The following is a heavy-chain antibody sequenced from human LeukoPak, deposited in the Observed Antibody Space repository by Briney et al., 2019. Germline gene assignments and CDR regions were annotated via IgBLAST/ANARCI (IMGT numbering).Heavy chain of an antibody. J-gene: IGHJ4*02. CDR2: IGISSNKI. CDR3: ARKGGPLGPPFDN. V-gene: IGHV3-21*01. D-gene: IGHD7-27*01. CDR1: GFTLRSYT. Sequence: GGSLRLSCAASGFTLRSYTMNWVRQAPGKGLEWVSSIGISSNKIYYADSVKGRFIISGDNAKNSVYLQMNSLRAEDTAVYYCARKGGPLGPPFDNWGQGTLVTVSS.